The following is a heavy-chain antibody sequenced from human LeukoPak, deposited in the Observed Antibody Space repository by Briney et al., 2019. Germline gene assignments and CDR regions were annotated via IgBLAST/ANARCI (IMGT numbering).Heavy chain of an antibody. CDR2: INHSGST. CDR3: ARGAPNYDSRGNYFDY. CDR1: GGSFSGYY. D-gene: IGHD3-22*01. Sequence: SETLSLTCAVYGGSFSGYYWSWIRQPPGKGLEWIGEINHSGSTNYNPSLKSRVTISVDTSKNQFSLKLSSVTAADTALYYCARGAPNYDSRGNYFDYWGQGTLVTVSS. J-gene: IGHJ4*02. V-gene: IGHV4-34*01.